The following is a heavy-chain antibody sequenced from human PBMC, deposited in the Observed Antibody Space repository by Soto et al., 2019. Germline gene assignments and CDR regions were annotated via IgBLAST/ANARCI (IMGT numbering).Heavy chain of an antibody. J-gene: IGHJ5*01. CDR2: IYPSGGGA. CDR1: GYTFTSYF. D-gene: IGHD3-10*01. Sequence: QVQLMQSGAELKSPGATVKISCKTSGYTFTSYFLHWMRQAPGQGLEWMGIIYPSGGGASYTQTFHGRVTMSRDTSTSTVYLELRSLTSEDTAMYYCAREPHDGSNFDSWGQGTLVTVSS. V-gene: IGHV1-46*03. CDR3: AREPHDGSNFDS.